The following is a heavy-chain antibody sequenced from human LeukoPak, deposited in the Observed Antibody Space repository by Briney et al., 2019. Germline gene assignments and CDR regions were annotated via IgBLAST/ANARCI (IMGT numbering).Heavy chain of an antibody. D-gene: IGHD4-17*01. J-gene: IGHJ6*03. V-gene: IGHV1-2*02. CDR2: INPNSGGT. CDR3: ARAADYGDYYYYMDV. Sequence: GASVKVSCKASGYTFTSHAMHWVRQAPGQGLEWMGWINPNSGGTNYAQKFQGRVTMTRDTSISTAYMELSRLRSDDTAVYYCARAADYGDYYYYMDVWGKGTTVTVSS. CDR1: GYTFTSHA.